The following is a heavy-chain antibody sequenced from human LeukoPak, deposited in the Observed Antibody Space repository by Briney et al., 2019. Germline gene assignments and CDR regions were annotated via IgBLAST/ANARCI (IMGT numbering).Heavy chain of an antibody. CDR3: ARDHDYSNSAVT. D-gene: IGHD4-11*01. Sequence: ASVKVSCKASGYTFTSYGISWVRQAPGQGLEWMGWISTYNGNTNYAQKLQGRVTMTTDTSTSTAYMELRSLRSDDTAVYHCARDHDYSNSAVTWGQGTLVTVSS. CDR2: ISTYNGNT. V-gene: IGHV1-18*01. J-gene: IGHJ5*02. CDR1: GYTFTSYG.